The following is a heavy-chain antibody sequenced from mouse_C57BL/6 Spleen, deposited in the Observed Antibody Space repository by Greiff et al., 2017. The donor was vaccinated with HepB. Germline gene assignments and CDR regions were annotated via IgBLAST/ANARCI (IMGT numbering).Heavy chain of an antibody. D-gene: IGHD1-1*01. V-gene: IGHV3-8*01. J-gene: IGHJ2*01. CDR2: ISYSGST. Sequence: DVHLVESGPGLAKPSQPLSLTCSVTGYSITSDYWNWIRKFPGNKLEYMGYISYSGSTYYNPSLKSRISITRETSKNQYYLQLNSVTTEDTATYYCARSYYGSSSYYFDYWGQGTTLTVSS. CDR3: ARSYYGSSSYYFDY. CDR1: GYSITSDY.